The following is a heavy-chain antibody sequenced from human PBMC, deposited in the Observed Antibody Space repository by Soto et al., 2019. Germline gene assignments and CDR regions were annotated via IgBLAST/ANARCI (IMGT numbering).Heavy chain of an antibody. J-gene: IGHJ4*02. CDR1: GFAFNTYA. Sequence: EVQLLDSGGGLVQPGGSLRLSCAASGFAFNTYAMDWVRQAPGKGLEWVSSISGSGDRTYYADSVKGRFTISRDNSENTLYLEMNSLRAEDTAVYYCANSDRGGSGNSNFWGQGTLVTVSS. CDR3: ANSDRGGSGNSNF. V-gene: IGHV3-23*01. D-gene: IGHD3-10*01. CDR2: ISGSGDRT.